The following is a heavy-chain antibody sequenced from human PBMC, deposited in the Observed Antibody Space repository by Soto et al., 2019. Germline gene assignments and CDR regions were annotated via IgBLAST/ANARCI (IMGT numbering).Heavy chain of an antibody. Sequence: PSETLSLTCSVSGESINSGGYYWSWIRHHPGKGLEWIGYIYDSESAYYNPSLKGRVTISMDTSKNHFAMRLSSVTAADTAVYYCARASSSSSAADYWGQGTQVT. CDR2: IYDSESA. CDR1: GESINSGGYY. V-gene: IGHV4-31*03. J-gene: IGHJ4*02. D-gene: IGHD6-6*01. CDR3: ARASSSSSAADY.